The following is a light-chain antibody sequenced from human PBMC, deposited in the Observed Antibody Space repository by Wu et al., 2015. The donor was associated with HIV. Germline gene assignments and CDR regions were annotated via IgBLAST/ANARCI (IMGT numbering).Light chain of an antibody. Sequence: EIVMTQSPATLSVSPGERATLSCRASQSVSSNLAWYQQKPGQAPRLLIYGASTRATGIPARFSGSESGTEFTLTISSLQSEDFAVYYCQRRSDWPPYSFGQGTKLEIK. CDR1: QSVSSN. CDR2: GAS. CDR3: QRRSDWPPYS. V-gene: IGKV3-15*01. J-gene: IGKJ2*03.